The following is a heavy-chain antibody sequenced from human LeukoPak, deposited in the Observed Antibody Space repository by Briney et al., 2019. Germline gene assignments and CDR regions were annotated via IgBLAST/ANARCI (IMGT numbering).Heavy chain of an antibody. CDR3: AAGFDY. V-gene: IGHV4-39*01. CDR2: IYYSGST. Sequence: SETLSLTCTVSGGSISSSSYYWGWIRQPPGKGLEWSGSIYYSGSTYYNPSLKSRVTISVDTSKNQFSLQLSFLTAADTAMYYCAAGFDYWGQGTVVTVSS. J-gene: IGHJ4*02. CDR1: GGSISSSSYY.